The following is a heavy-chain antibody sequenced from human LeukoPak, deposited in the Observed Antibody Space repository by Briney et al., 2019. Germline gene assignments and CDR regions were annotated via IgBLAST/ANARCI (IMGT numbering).Heavy chain of an antibody. CDR1: GFTFSDYY. Sequence: PGGSLRLSCAASGFTFSDYYMSWIRQAPGKGLEWIGRVYTSGITNYNPSLSGRVTISIDTSKNQFSLKLSSVTAADTAVYYCASIGGGNFPDYWGQGTLVTVSS. V-gene: IGHV4-4*07. J-gene: IGHJ4*02. CDR3: ASIGGGNFPDY. CDR2: VYTSGIT. D-gene: IGHD4-23*01.